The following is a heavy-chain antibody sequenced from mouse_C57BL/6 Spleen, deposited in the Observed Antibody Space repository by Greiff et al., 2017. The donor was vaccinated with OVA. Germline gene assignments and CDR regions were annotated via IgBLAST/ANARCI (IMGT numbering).Heavy chain of an antibody. CDR3: ARGFITTVVAHYFDY. D-gene: IGHD1-1*01. Sequence: QVQLQQSGTELVKPGASVKLSCKASGYTFTSYWMHWVKQRPGQGLEWIGNINPSNGGTNYNEKFKSKATLTVDKSSSTAYMQLSSLTSEDSAVYYCARGFITTVVAHYFDYWGQGTTLTVSS. CDR2: INPSNGGT. J-gene: IGHJ2*01. V-gene: IGHV1-53*01. CDR1: GYTFTSYW.